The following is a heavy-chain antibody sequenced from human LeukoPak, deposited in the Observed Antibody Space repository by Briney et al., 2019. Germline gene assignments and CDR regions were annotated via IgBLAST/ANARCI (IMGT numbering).Heavy chain of an antibody. CDR2: IYSGGST. Sequence: GGSLRLSCAASGFTVSSNYMSWVRQAPGKGLEWVSVIYSGGSTYYADSVKGRFTISRDNSKNTLYLQMNSLRAEDTAVYYCARGALLYYFDYWSQGTLVTVSS. CDR1: GFTVSSNY. J-gene: IGHJ4*02. CDR3: ARGALLYYFDY. D-gene: IGHD2-21*01. V-gene: IGHV3-53*01.